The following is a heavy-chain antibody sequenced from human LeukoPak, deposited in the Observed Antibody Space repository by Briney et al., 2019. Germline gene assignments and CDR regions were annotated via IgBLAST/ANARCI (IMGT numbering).Heavy chain of an antibody. CDR2: INPNSGGT. J-gene: IGHJ6*03. D-gene: IGHD3-10*01. CDR3: ARDGSGSLSYYYYMDV. Sequence: ASVTVSCKASGYTFTVYYMHWVRQAPGQGLEWMGWINPNSGGTNYAQKFQGRVTMTRDTSISTAYMELSRLRSDDTAVYYCARDGSGSLSYYYYMDVWGKGTTVTISS. CDR1: GYTFTVYY. V-gene: IGHV1-2*02.